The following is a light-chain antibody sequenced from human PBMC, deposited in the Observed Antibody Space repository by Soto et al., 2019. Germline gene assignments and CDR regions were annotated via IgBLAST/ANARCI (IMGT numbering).Light chain of an antibody. Sequence: EIVLTQSPGTLSLSTGERATLSCRASQSVSSSYLAWYQQKPGQAPRLLIYGASSRPTGIPDRFSGSGSGTDFTLTISRLEPEDFAVYYCQQYGSSSTFGQGTRLENK. CDR2: GAS. V-gene: IGKV3-20*01. J-gene: IGKJ5*01. CDR3: QQYGSSST. CDR1: QSVSSSY.